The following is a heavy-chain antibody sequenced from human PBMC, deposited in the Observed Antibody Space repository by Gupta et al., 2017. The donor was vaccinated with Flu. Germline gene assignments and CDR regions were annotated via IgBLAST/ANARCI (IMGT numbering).Heavy chain of an antibody. Sequence: QVQLQQWGAGLLKPSETLSLTCAVYGGSFSGYYWSWIRQPPGKGLEWIGEINHSGSTNYNPSLKSRVTISVDTSKNQFSLKLSSVTAADTAVYYCARGRLRPNFVVVPAAIQTFDYWGQGTLVTVSS. V-gene: IGHV4-34*01. J-gene: IGHJ4*02. D-gene: IGHD2-2*01. CDR3: ARGRLRPNFVVVPAAIQTFDY. CDR2: INHSGST. CDR1: GGSFSGYY.